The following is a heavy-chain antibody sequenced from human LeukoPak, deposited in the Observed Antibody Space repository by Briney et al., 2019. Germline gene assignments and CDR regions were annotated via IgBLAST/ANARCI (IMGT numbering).Heavy chain of an antibody. D-gene: IGHD3-9*01. V-gene: IGHV1-69*06. CDR2: IIPIFGTA. J-gene: IGHJ5*02. CDR3: ARGIRYFDWLFL. CDR1: GGTFSSYA. Sequence: SVKVSCKASGGTFSSYAISWVRQAPGQGLEWMGGIIPIFGTANYAQKFQGRVTITADKSTSTAYMELSSLRSEDTAVYYCARGIRYFDWLFLWGQGTLVTVSS.